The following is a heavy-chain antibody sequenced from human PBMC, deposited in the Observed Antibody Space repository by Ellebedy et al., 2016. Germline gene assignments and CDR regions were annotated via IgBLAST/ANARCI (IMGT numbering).Heavy chain of an antibody. D-gene: IGHD1-1*01. CDR1: GYTLTELS. Sequence: ASVKVSCKVSGYTLTELSIHWVRRAPGKGLEWMGGSDPKDGETIYPQKFQGRVTLTEDTSTDPAYMELSSLRSEDTAVYYCAALPVIRVVKLERRPTRYGRDGFDPWGQGTLVTVSS. J-gene: IGHJ5*02. CDR2: SDPKDGET. CDR3: AALPVIRVVKLERRPTRYGRDGFDP. V-gene: IGHV1-24*01.